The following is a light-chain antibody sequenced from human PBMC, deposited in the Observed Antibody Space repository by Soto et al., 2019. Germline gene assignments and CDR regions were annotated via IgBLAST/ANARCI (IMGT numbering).Light chain of an antibody. V-gene: IGKV3-11*01. CDR3: QQRSNRPLLWT. CDR2: DAS. Sequence: EIVLTQSPATLSLSPGERATLSCRASQSVSNSLTWYQRKPGQAPRLLIYDASNSATGIPARFSASGSGTDFTLTISSLEPEDFAVYYCQQRSNRPLLWTFGGGTKVEIK. CDR1: QSVSNS. J-gene: IGKJ4*01.